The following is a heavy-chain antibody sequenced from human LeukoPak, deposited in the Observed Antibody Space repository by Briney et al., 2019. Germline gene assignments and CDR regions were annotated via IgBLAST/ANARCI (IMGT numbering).Heavy chain of an antibody. Sequence: GASVQVSCKASGYTFTSYYMHWVRQATGQGLEWMGIINPSGGSTSYAQKFQGRVTMTRDMSTSTVYMELSSLRSEDTAVYYCARSGYEGTRTAYFDYWGQGTLVTVSS. CDR2: INPSGGST. J-gene: IGHJ4*02. D-gene: IGHD5-12*01. CDR1: GYTFTSYY. V-gene: IGHV1-46*01. CDR3: ARSGYEGTRTAYFDY.